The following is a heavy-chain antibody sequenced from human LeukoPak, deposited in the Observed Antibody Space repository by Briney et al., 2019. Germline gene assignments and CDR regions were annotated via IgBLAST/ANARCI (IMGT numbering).Heavy chain of an antibody. D-gene: IGHD2-15*01. CDR3: AIQYCSGGSCYPDFALDY. V-gene: IGHV4-59*12. J-gene: IGHJ4*02. CDR1: AGSTRGYY. CDR2: IYYSGST. Sequence: SETLSLTCIVSAGSTRGYYWSWIRQPPGKGLEWIGYIYYSGSTKYNPSLKSRVTISVDTSERQFSLKLSSVTAADTAVYYCAIQYCSGGSCYPDFALDYWGQGTLVTVSS.